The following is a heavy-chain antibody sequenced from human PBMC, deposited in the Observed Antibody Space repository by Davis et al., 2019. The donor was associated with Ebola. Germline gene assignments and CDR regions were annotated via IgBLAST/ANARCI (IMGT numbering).Heavy chain of an antibody. CDR1: GFTVSSHY. CDR2: IYTTGRS. Sequence: GESLKISCAASGFTVSSHYMSWVRQAPGKGLEWVSVIYTTGRSYYADSVKGRFIISRDSSKNTLFLQMNSLRAEDTAVYYCARKRDGWSFDSWGQGALVTVSS. J-gene: IGHJ4*02. CDR3: ARKRDGWSFDS. D-gene: IGHD2-15*01. V-gene: IGHV3-53*01.